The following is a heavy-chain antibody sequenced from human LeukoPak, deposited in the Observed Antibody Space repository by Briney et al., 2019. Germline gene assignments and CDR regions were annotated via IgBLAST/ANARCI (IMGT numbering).Heavy chain of an antibody. CDR3: AGEDGAGSSSWYVPYYYYYYMDV. V-gene: IGHV4-61*02. Sequence: PSETLSLTCTVSGGSISSGSYYWSWIRQPAGKGLEWIGRIYTSGSTNYNPSLKSRVTISVDTSKNQFSLKLSSVTAADTAVYYCAGEDGAGSSSWYVPYYYYYYMDVWGKGTTVTVSS. CDR1: GGSISSGSYY. CDR2: IYTSGST. D-gene: IGHD6-13*01. J-gene: IGHJ6*03.